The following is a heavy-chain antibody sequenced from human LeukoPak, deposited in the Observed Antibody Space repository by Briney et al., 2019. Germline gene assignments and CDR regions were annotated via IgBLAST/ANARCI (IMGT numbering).Heavy chain of an antibody. J-gene: IGHJ4*02. CDR2: SST. CDR3: ARGLKYSSGWYYFDY. V-gene: IGHV3-53*01. D-gene: IGHD6-19*01. Sequence: SSTVYADSVKGRFTISRDNSKNTLYLQMNNLRAEDTAVYYCARGLKYSSGWYYFDYWGQGTLVTVSS.